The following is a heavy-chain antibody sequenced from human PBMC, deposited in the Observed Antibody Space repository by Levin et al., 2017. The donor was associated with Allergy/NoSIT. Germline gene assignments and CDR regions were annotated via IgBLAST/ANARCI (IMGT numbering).Heavy chain of an antibody. Sequence: GGSLRLSCAASGFTFSSYDMHWVRQATGKGLEWVSAIGTAGDTYYPGSVKGRFTISRENAKNSLYLQMNSLRAGDTAVYYCARGAGSSGWSLRDFDYWGQGTLVTVSS. CDR2: IGTAGDT. CDR3: ARGAGSSGWSLRDFDY. D-gene: IGHD6-19*01. V-gene: IGHV3-13*01. J-gene: IGHJ4*02. CDR1: GFTFSSYD.